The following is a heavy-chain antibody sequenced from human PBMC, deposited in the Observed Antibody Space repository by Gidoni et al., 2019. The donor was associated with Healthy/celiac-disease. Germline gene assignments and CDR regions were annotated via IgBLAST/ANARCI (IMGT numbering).Heavy chain of an antibody. D-gene: IGHD2-15*01. CDR1: GFTFSSSG. CDR2: ISYEGSNK. V-gene: IGHV3-30*03. Sequence: QVQLVESGGGVVQPGRSLRLSCAASGFTFSSSGMHWVRQAPGKGLEWVAVISYEGSNKYYADSVKRRFTISRDNSKTTLYLQMNSLRAEDTAVYYCATRGPIVVVVAATPWYWGQGTLVTVSS. J-gene: IGHJ4*02. CDR3: ATRGPIVVVVAATPWY.